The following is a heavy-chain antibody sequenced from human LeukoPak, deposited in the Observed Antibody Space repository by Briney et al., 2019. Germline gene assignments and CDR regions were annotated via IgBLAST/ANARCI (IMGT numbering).Heavy chain of an antibody. CDR2: ISYDGSNK. V-gene: IGHV3-30*18. CDR3: AKDEGSGWYLSY. Sequence: GGSLRLSCAASGFTFSSYGMHWVRQAPGKGLEWVAVISYDGSNKYYADSVKGRFTISRDNSKNTLYLQMNSLRAEGTAVYYCAKDEGSGWYLSYWGQGTLVTVSS. CDR1: GFTFSSYG. J-gene: IGHJ4*02. D-gene: IGHD6-19*01.